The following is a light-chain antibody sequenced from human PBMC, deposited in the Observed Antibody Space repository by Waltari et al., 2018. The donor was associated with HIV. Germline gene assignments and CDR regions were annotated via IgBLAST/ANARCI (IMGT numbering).Light chain of an antibody. J-gene: IGLJ3*02. Sequence: QSALTQPRSMSGSPGQSVTISCTGTSSDVGGYNYVSWYQQHPGKAPKLMIFDVNKRPSGVPDRFSGSKSGNTASLTISGLQAEDEADYYCCSYADSYTWVFGGGTKLTVL. V-gene: IGLV2-11*01. CDR1: SSDVGGYNY. CDR2: DVN. CDR3: CSYADSYTWV.